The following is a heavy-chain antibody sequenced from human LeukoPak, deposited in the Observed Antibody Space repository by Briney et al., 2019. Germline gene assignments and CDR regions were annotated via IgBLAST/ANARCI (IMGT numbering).Heavy chain of an antibody. CDR3: ASSLSGYYGSGSYENYYYYGMDV. CDR2: IIPIFGTA. V-gene: IGHV1-69*01. Sequence: SVKVSCKASGGTFSNYAINWVRQAPGQGLEWMGGIIPIFGTANYAQKFQGRVTITADESTSTAYMELSSLRSEDTAVYYRASSLSGYYGSGSYENYYYYGMDVWGQGTTVTVSS. J-gene: IGHJ6*02. D-gene: IGHD3-10*01. CDR1: GGTFSNYA.